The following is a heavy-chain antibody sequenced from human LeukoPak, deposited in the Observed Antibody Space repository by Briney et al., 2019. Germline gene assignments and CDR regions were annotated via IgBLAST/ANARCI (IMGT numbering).Heavy chain of an antibody. V-gene: IGHV4-39*01. J-gene: IGHJ4*02. D-gene: IGHD3-22*01. CDR3: ARQVRLDYDSSPGLDYFDY. CDR1: GGSISSSSYY. Sequence: SQTLSLTCTVSGGSISSSSYYWGWIRQPPGKGLEWIGSIYYSGSTYYNPSLKSRVTISVDTSKNQFSLKLSSVTAADTAVYYCARQVRLDYDSSPGLDYFDYWGQGTLVTVSS. CDR2: IYYSGST.